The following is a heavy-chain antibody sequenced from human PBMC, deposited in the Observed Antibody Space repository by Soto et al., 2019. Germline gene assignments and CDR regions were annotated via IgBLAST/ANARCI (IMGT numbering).Heavy chain of an antibody. V-gene: IGHV4-4*07. CDR1: GGSISSYY. CDR2: IYTSGST. CDR3: ARDVPRPLRSRGDWYFDL. Sequence: QVQLQESGPGLVKPSETLSLTCTVSGGSISSYYWSWIRQPAGKGLEWIGRIYTSGSTNYNPSLKSRVTMSVDTSKNQFSLKLSSVTAADTAVYYCARDVPRPLRSRGDWYFDLWGRGTLVAVSS. D-gene: IGHD3-3*01. J-gene: IGHJ2*01.